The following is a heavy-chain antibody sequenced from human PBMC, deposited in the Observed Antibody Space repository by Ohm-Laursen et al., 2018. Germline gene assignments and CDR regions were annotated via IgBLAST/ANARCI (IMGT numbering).Heavy chain of an antibody. V-gene: IGHV1-18*01. D-gene: IGHD3-22*01. Sequence: SVKVSCKASGYTFTSYGISWVRQAPGQGLEWMGWISAYNGNTNYAQKLQGRVTMTTDTSTSTAYMELRSLRSDDTAVYYCARDYYYYDSSGYHTFDYWGQGTLVTVSS. CDR3: ARDYYYYDSSGYHTFDY. J-gene: IGHJ4*02. CDR2: ISAYNGNT. CDR1: GYTFTSYG.